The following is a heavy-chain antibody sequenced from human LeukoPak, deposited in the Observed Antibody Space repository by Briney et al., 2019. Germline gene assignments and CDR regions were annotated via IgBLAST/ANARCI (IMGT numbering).Heavy chain of an antibody. D-gene: IGHD5-18*01. Sequence: PSETLSLTCTVSGGSISSDYWSWIRQPPGKGLEWIGYIYYSGGTTYNPSLKSRVTISLDTPKNQFSLKLSSVTAADTAVYYCARDRYGYLEIDYWGQGTLVTVSS. J-gene: IGHJ4*02. V-gene: IGHV4-59*01. CDR2: IYYSGGT. CDR1: GGSISSDY. CDR3: ARDRYGYLEIDY.